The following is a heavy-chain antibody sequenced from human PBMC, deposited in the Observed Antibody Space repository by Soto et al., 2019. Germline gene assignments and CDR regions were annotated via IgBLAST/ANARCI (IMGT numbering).Heavy chain of an antibody. V-gene: IGHV1-69*01. J-gene: IGHJ6*02. Sequence: QVQLVQSGAEVKKPGSSVKVSCKASGGTFSSYAISWVRQAPGQGLEWMGGIIPIFGTANYAQKFQGRVTITADESPSTASMELRSLRSEDTAVYYCASGGEVRGVINPIYYGMDVWGQGTTVTVSS. CDR1: GGTFSSYA. CDR3: ASGGEVRGVINPIYYGMDV. D-gene: IGHD3-10*01. CDR2: IIPIFGTA.